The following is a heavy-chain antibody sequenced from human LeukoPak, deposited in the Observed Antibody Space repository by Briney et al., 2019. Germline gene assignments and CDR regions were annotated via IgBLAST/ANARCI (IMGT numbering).Heavy chain of an antibody. J-gene: IGHJ3*02. Sequence: SETLSLTCTVSGGSIISRSYYWGWIRQPPGKGLEWIGSIYYSGSTYYNPSLKSRVTISVDTSKSQFSLKLSSVTAADTAVYYCAREGGVTATSDAFDIWGQGTMVTVSS. CDR3: AREGGVTATSDAFDI. CDR1: GGSIISRSYY. V-gene: IGHV4-39*02. CDR2: IYYSGST. D-gene: IGHD2-21*02.